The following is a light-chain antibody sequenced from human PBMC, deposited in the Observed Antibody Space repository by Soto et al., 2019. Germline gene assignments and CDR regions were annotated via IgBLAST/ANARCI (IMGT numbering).Light chain of an antibody. CDR2: DVS. V-gene: IGLV2-14*01. CDR1: SSDIGRYNF. J-gene: IGLJ1*01. CDR3: NSYTSTSPPYV. Sequence: QSVLTQPASVSGSAGQSISISCTGTSSDIGRYNFVSWYQQRPGQAPQLLIFDVSSRPSGISDRFSGSKSGNTASLSISGLQAEDEADYYCNSYTSTSPPYVFGTGTKVTVL.